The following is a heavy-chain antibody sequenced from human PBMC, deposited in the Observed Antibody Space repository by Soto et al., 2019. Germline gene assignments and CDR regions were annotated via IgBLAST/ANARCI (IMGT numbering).Heavy chain of an antibody. J-gene: IGHJ6*02. CDR3: AKDSGYDFWSGRDNYYNGMDV. V-gene: IGHV3-9*01. Sequence: GGSLRLSCAASGFTFDDYAMHWVRQAPGKGLEWVSGISWNSGSIGYADSVKGRFTISRGNAKNSLYLQMNSLRAEDTALYYCAKDSGYDFWSGRDNYYNGMDVWGQGTTVTIS. D-gene: IGHD3-3*01. CDR2: ISWNSGSI. CDR1: GFTFDDYA.